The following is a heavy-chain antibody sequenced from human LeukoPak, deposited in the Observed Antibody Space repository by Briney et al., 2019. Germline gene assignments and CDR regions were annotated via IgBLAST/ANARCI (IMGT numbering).Heavy chain of an antibody. CDR2: IYYSGST. CDR3: ARGSSMVRGTTGWFDP. Sequence: SETLSLTCTVSGGSISSYYWSWIRQPPGKGLEWIGYIYYSGSTNYNPSLKSRVTISVDTSKNQFSLKLSPVTAADTAVYYCARGSSMVRGTTGWFDPWGQGTLVTVSS. D-gene: IGHD3-10*01. J-gene: IGHJ5*02. CDR1: GGSISSYY. V-gene: IGHV4-59*01.